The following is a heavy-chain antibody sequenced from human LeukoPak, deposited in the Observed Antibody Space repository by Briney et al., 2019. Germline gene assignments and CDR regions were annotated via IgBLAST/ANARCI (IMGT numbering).Heavy chain of an antibody. Sequence: GGSLRLSCAASGFTFSSYSMNWVRQAPGKGLEWVSSISSSGSIIYYADSVKGRVATSRDNAKNSLYLQMNRLRADDTAVYYCARVVTAAWDWFDPWGQGTLVTVSS. CDR2: ISSSGSII. CDR3: ARVVTAAWDWFDP. J-gene: IGHJ5*02. D-gene: IGHD2-2*01. CDR1: GFTFSSYS. V-gene: IGHV3-21*01.